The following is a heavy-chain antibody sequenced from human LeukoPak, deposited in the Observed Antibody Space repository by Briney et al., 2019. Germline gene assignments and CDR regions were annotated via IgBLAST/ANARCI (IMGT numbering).Heavy chain of an antibody. V-gene: IGHV4-34*01. J-gene: IGHJ5*02. D-gene: IGHD6-13*01. CDR2: SNHSGST. CDR1: GGSFSGYY. CDR3: ARGSSRRGIAAAGRSRFDP. Sequence: SETLSLTCAVYGGSFSGYYWSWIRQPPGKGLEWIGESNHSGSTNYNPSLKSRVTISVDTSKNQFSLKLSSVTAADTAVYYCARGSSRRGIAAAGRSRFDPWGQGTLVTVSS.